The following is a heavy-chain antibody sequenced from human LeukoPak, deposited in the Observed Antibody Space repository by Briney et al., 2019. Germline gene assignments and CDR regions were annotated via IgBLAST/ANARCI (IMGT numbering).Heavy chain of an antibody. Sequence: SETLSLTCTVSGSSISSHYWSWIRQPPGKGLEWIGYIYYSGSTNYNPSLKSRVTISVDTSKNQFSLKLSSVTAADTAVYYCASGYYDSSGPKFDYWGQGTLVTVSS. V-gene: IGHV4-59*11. D-gene: IGHD3-22*01. CDR1: GSSISSHY. J-gene: IGHJ4*02. CDR3: ASGYYDSSGPKFDY. CDR2: IYYSGST.